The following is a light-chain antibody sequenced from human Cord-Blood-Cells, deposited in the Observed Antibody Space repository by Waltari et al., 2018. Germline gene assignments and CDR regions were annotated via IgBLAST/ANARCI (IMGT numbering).Light chain of an antibody. CDR3: SSYAGSNNYV. V-gene: IGLV2-8*01. Sequence: QSALTQPPSASGSPGQSVTISYTGTSSDVGGYNYVSWYQQHPGKAPKLMIYEGSKLPSGVPDRFSGYKSGNTASLTVSGLQAEDEADYYCSSYAGSNNYVCGTGSKVTVL. CDR2: EGS. CDR1: SSDVGGYNY. J-gene: IGLJ1*01.